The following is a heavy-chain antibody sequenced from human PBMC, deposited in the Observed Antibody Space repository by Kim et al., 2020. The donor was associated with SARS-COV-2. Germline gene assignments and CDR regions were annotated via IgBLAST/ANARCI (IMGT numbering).Heavy chain of an antibody. CDR1: GFRVSSYA. Sequence: GGSLGIGGAACGFRVSSYAMHWVRQAPGKGLEWVAVISYDGSNKYYADSVKGRFTISRDNSKNTLYLQMNSLRAEDTAVYYCARDLVERMVGYYGMDVWG. V-gene: IGHV3-30-3*01. D-gene: IGHD3-10*01. J-gene: IGHJ6*01. CDR3: ARDLVERMVGYYGMDV. CDR2: ISYDGSNK.